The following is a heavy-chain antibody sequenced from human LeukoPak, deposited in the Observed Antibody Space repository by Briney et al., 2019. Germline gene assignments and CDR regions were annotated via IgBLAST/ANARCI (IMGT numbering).Heavy chain of an antibody. Sequence: PGGSLRLSCAASGFTFSRYYMVWVRQAPGKGLEWVSGISGSGGSTYYADSVKGRFTISRDSSKNTLYLQMNSLRAEDTAVYYCAKATSHCSGGSCYSSSDYWGQGTLVTVSS. D-gene: IGHD2-15*01. CDR2: ISGSGGST. J-gene: IGHJ4*02. CDR1: GFTFSRYY. V-gene: IGHV3-23*01. CDR3: AKATSHCSGGSCYSSSDY.